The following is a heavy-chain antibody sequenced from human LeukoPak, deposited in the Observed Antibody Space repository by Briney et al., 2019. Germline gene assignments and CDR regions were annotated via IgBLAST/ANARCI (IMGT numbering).Heavy chain of an antibody. CDR3: ARHRRSSIYSPFDC. CDR1: EYRFTNYW. J-gene: IGHJ4*02. CDR2: IYPGDSDM. D-gene: IGHD6-13*01. V-gene: IGHV5-51*01. Sequence: GESLKISCKGSEYRFTNYWIGWVRQSPGKGREWMGIIYPGDSDMRYSPSFQGQVTVSADRSITTAYLQWRSLKASDTAIYYCARHRRSSIYSPFDCWGQGTLVTVSS.